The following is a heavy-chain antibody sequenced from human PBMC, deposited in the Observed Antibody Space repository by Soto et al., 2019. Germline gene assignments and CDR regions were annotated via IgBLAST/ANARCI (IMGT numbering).Heavy chain of an antibody. V-gene: IGHV1-46*03. D-gene: IGHD6-19*01. CDR2: INPSGGST. J-gene: IGHJ3*02. CDR3: ARATSSGWSYKGNDAFDI. Sequence: GASVKVSCKASGYTLTSYYGHWVRQAPGQGLEWMGIINPSGGSTSYAQKFQGRVTMTRDTSTSTVYMELSSLRSEDTAVYYCARATSSGWSYKGNDAFDIWGQGTIVTVSS. CDR1: GYTLTSYY.